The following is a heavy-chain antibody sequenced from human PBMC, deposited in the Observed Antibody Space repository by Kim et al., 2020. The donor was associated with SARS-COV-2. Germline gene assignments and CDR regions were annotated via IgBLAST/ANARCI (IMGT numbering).Heavy chain of an antibody. CDR2: INHGGST. CDR3: ASSPLGN. CDR1: GGSFSGYY. Sequence: SETLSLTCAVYGGSFSGYYWSWIRQPPGKGLEWIGEINHGGSTNYNPSLKSRVTISVDTSKNQFSLKLSSVTPADTAVSYCASSPLGNWGQGTLVTVSS. V-gene: IGHV4-34*01. J-gene: IGHJ4*02.